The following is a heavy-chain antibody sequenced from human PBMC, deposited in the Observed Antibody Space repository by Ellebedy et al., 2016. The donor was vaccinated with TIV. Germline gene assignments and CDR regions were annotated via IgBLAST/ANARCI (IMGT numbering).Heavy chain of an antibody. V-gene: IGHV3-9*01. CDR3: AKDRSGWSLSPFDY. D-gene: IGHD6-19*01. CDR2: ISWNSGSI. CDR1: GFTFDDYA. Sequence: GGSLRLSCAASGFTFDDYAMHWVRQAPGKGLEWVSGISWNSGSIGYADSVKGRFTISRDNAKNSLYLQMNSLRAEDTALYYCAKDRSGWSLSPFDYWGQGTLVTVSS. J-gene: IGHJ4*02.